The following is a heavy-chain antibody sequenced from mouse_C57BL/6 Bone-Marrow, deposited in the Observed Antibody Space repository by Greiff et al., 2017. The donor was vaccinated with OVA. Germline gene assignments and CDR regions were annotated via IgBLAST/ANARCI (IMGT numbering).Heavy chain of an antibody. CDR3: ARGATVVSHFDY. D-gene: IGHD1-1*01. CDR2: INPNNGGT. V-gene: IGHV1-26*01. J-gene: IGHJ2*01. Sequence: EVQLQQSGPELVKPGASVKISCKASGYTFTDYYMNWVKQSHGKSLEWIGDINPNNGGTSYNQKFKGKATLTVDKSSSTAYMELRSLTSEDSAVYYCARGATVVSHFDYWGQGTTLTVSS. CDR1: GYTFTDYY.